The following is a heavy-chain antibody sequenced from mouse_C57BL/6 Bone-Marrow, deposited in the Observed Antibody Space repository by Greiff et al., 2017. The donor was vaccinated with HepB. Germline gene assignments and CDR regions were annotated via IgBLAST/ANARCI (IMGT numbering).Heavy chain of an antibody. CDR3: ARGIYYGSSFYYFDY. V-gene: IGHV1-19*01. D-gene: IGHD1-1*01. J-gene: IGHJ2*01. CDR2: INPYNGGT. CDR1: GYTFTDYY. Sequence: SGPVLVKPGASVKMSCKASGYTFTDYYMNWVKQSHGKSLEWIGVINPYNGGTSYNQKFKGKATLTVDKSSSTAYMELNSLTSEDSAVYYCARGIYYGSSFYYFDYWGQGTTLTVSS.